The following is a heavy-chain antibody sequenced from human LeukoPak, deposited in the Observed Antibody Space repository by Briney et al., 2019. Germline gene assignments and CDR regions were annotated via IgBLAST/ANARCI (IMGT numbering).Heavy chain of an antibody. V-gene: IGHV5-51*01. J-gene: IGHJ3*02. CDR3: VKRDSSDPDTFDI. CDR1: GYTFASYW. D-gene: IGHD6-19*01. Sequence: GESLKISCKGSGYTFASYWIGWVRQMPGKGLEWMGIVYPGDSDTRYSPSFQGQVTISADKSISTAYLQWRSLKASDTAIYYCVKRDSSDPDTFDIWGQGTMVTVSS. CDR2: VYPGDSDT.